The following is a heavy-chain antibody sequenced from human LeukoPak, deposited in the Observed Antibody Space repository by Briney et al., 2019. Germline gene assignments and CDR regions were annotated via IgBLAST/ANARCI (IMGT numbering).Heavy chain of an antibody. V-gene: IGHV5-51*01. CDR3: ARDTYYGSGNYYYYGMDV. CDR2: IYPGDSDT. D-gene: IGHD3-10*01. J-gene: IGHJ6*02. CDR1: GYSFTSYW. Sequence: RGESLKISCKGSGYSFTSYWIGWVRQMPGKGLEWMGIIYPGDSDTRYSPSFQGQVTISADKSISTAYLQWSSLKAPDTAMYYCARDTYYGSGNYYYYGMDVWGQGTTVTVSS.